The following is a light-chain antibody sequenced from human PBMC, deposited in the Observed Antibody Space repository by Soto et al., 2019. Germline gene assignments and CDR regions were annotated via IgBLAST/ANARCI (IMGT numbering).Light chain of an antibody. CDR2: DNT. CDR1: YSNIGSNF. CDR3: GPWDSSLNVVV. Sequence: QSALTQSSSVSAAAGQKVTISCSGSYSNIGSNFVSWYQHFPGSAPKLVIYDNTHQPSGIPDRFSGSKSGSSATLGITGLQTGNEADYYCGPWDSSLNVVVFGGGTKLTVL. V-gene: IGLV1-51*01. J-gene: IGLJ2*01.